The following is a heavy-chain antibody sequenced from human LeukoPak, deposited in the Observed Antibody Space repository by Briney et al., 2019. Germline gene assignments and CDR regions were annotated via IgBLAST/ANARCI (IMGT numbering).Heavy chain of an antibody. J-gene: IGHJ5*02. D-gene: IGHD3-22*01. Sequence: PGGSLRLSCAASGFTFSSYWMHWVRQAPGKGLVWVSRINSDGSSTSYADSVKGRFTISRDNAKNTLYLQMNSLRAEDTAVYYCARDNPPYYYDSSGYSNEYNWSTPGAREPWSPSPQ. CDR2: INSDGSST. CDR1: GFTFSSYW. CDR3: ARDNPPYYYDSSGYSNEYNWSTP. V-gene: IGHV3-74*01.